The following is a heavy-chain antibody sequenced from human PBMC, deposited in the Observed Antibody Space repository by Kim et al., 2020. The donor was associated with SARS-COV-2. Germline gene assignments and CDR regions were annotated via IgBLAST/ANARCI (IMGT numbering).Heavy chain of an antibody. V-gene: IGHV4-31*02. CDR3: ARGPKSGLPFYGY. D-gene: IGHD3-3*01. Sequence: YNPSLKSRVTISVDTSKNQFSLKLSSVTAADTAVYYCARGPKSGLPFYGYWGQGTLVTVSS. J-gene: IGHJ4*02.